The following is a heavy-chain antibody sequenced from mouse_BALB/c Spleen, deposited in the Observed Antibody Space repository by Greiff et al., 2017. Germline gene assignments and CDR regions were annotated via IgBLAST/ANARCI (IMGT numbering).Heavy chain of an antibody. Sequence: VQLQQSGAELVRSGASVKLSCTASGFNIKDYYMHWVKQRPEQGLEWIGWIDPENGDTEYAPKFQGKATMTADTSSNTAYLQLSSLTSEDTAVYYCSIYYDYDGGDYYAMDYWGQGTSVTVSS. CDR1: GFNIKDYY. J-gene: IGHJ4*01. CDR3: SIYYDYDGGDYYAMDY. V-gene: IGHV14-4*02. D-gene: IGHD2-4*01. CDR2: IDPENGDT.